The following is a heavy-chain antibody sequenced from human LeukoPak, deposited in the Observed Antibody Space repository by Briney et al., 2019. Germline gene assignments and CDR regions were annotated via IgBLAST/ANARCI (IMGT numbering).Heavy chain of an antibody. D-gene: IGHD1-1*01. V-gene: IGHV3-48*01. Sequence: PGGSLRLSCAASGFTFSTYNMNWVRQAPGKGLEWVSYISSSSSTISYADSVKGGFTISRDNAKNSLYLQMNSLRAEDTALYYCARDLATTLTSISLDPWGQGTLVTVSS. J-gene: IGHJ5*02. CDR1: GFTFSTYN. CDR3: ARDLATTLTSISLDP. CDR2: ISSSSSTI.